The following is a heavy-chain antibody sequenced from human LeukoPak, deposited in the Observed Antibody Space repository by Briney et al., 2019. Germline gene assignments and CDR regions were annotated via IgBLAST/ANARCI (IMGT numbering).Heavy chain of an antibody. J-gene: IGHJ4*02. V-gene: IGHV3-30*18. D-gene: IGHD3-22*01. CDR2: ISYDGSNK. CDR1: GFTFSTNA. CDR3: ANGHYYDSSAYYPDH. Sequence: PGRSLRLSCAASGFTFSTNAMHWVRQAPGKGLEWVAVISYDGSNKYYADSVKGRFTISRDNSKNTLYLQMNSLRAEDTAVYYCANGHYYDSSAYYPDHWGQGTLVTVSS.